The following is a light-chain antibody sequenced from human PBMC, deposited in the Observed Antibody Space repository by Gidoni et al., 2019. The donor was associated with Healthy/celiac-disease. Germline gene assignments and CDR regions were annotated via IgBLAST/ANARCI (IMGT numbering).Light chain of an antibody. V-gene: IGKV1-39*01. CDR3: QQSYSTPRT. J-gene: IGKJ1*01. Sequence: DIQMTPSPSSLSASVGDRVTITCRASQSISSYLNWYQQKPGKAPKLLIYAASSLQSGVPSRFSGSGSGTDFTLTISSLQPGDFATYYCQQSYSTPRTFGQXTKVEIK. CDR2: AAS. CDR1: QSISSY.